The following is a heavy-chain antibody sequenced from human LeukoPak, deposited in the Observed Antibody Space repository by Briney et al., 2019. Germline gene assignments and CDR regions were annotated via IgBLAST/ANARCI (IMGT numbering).Heavy chain of an antibody. J-gene: IGHJ4*02. D-gene: IGHD2-2*01. CDR2: IYYSGST. CDR1: GGSISSGGYY. Sequence: SETLSLTCTVSGGSISSGGYYWSWIRQHPGKGLEWIGYIYYSGSTYYNPSLKSRVTISVDTSKNQFSLKLSSVTAADTAVYYCARGGEYCSSTSCSDYWGQETLVTVSS. V-gene: IGHV4-31*03. CDR3: ARGGEYCSSTSCSDY.